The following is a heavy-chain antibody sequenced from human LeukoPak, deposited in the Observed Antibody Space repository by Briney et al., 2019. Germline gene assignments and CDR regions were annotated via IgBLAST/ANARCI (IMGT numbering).Heavy chain of an antibody. CDR2: ISYDGSNK. CDR3: ASANTGYCSSTSCYALDY. D-gene: IGHD2-2*01. V-gene: IGHV3-30-3*01. Sequence: HPGGSLRLSCAASGFTFSSYAMHWVRQAPVKGLEWVAVISYDGSNKYYADSVKGRFTISRDNSKNTLYLQMNSLRAEDTAVYYCASANTGYCSSTSCYALDYWGQGTLVTVSS. J-gene: IGHJ4*02. CDR1: GFTFSSYA.